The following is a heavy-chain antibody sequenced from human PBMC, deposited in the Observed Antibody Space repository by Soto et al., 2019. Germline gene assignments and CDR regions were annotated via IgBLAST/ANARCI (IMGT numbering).Heavy chain of an antibody. D-gene: IGHD1-1*01. Sequence: QVQLVQSGTEVKKPGSSVKVSCKASGGSFSNYAINWVRQAPGQGLEWMGGVTPIFDTSNYTQKFQGRVTITADKSTSTAYMEVRSLRSEDTAVYYCASGIAGYYYYAMDVWDQGTTVIVSS. CDR2: VTPIFDTS. J-gene: IGHJ6*02. CDR3: ASGIAGYYYYAMDV. V-gene: IGHV1-69*06. CDR1: GGSFSNYA.